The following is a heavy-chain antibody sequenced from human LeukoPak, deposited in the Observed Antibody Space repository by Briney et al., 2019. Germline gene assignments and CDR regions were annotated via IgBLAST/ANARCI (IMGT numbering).Heavy chain of an antibody. Sequence: GSLRLSCAASGFTFSSYEMNWVRQAPGKGLEWVSYISSSGSTIYYADSVKGRFTISRDNAKNSLYLQMNSLRAEDTAFYYCARDTVRKGFDYWGQGTLVTVSS. CDR1: GFTFSSYE. CDR2: ISSSGSTI. V-gene: IGHV3-48*03. J-gene: IGHJ4*02. D-gene: IGHD3-3*01. CDR3: ARDTVRKGFDY.